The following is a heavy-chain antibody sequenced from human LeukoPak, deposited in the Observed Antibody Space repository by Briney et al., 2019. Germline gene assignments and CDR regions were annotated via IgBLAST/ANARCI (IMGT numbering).Heavy chain of an antibody. J-gene: IGHJ4*02. Sequence: SGGSLRLSCAASGFTFSDYWMHGVRQAPGKGLVWVSRVNRDGSSTSYADSVKGRFTISRDNAKNTLSLQMNSLRGEDTAVYYCARDRSISAAGDTYWGQGTLVTVSS. CDR1: GFTFSDYW. CDR3: ARDRSISAAGDTY. V-gene: IGHV3-74*01. D-gene: IGHD6-13*01. CDR2: VNRDGSST.